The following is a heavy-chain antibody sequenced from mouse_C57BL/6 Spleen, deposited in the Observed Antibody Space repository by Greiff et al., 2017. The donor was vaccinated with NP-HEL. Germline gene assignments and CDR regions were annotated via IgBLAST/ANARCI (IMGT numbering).Heavy chain of an antibody. V-gene: IGHV1-55*01. Sequence: VKLQQPGAELVKPGASVKMSCKASGYTFTSYWITWVKQRPGQGLEWIGDIYPGSGSTNYNEKFKSKATLTVDTSSSTAYMQLSSLTSEDSAVYYCARDYGSSYGRYFDVWGTGTTVTVSS. J-gene: IGHJ1*03. D-gene: IGHD1-1*01. CDR2: IYPGSGST. CDR1: GYTFTSYW. CDR3: ARDYGSSYGRYFDV.